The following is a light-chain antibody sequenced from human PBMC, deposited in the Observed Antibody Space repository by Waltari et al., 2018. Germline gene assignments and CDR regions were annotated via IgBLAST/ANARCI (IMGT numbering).Light chain of an antibody. CDR3: QSYDTSLSVV. J-gene: IGLJ2*01. CDR2: GSS. V-gene: IGLV1-40*01. Sequence: QSVLTQPPSVSGAPGQRVSISCTGSGSNLGAGYDVHWYQQHPGKAPILLIYGSSTRSPGGAGLIVGSQSGTSASLAITGVQAEDEAEYDCQSYDTSLSVVVGGGTKLTGL. CDR1: GSNLGAGYD.